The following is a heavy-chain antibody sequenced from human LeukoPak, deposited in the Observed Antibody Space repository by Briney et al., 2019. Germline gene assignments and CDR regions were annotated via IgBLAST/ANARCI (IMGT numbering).Heavy chain of an antibody. CDR2: ISTSGST. Sequence: PSETLSLTCTVSGGSISSGNYYWSWIRQPAGKGLEWIGRISTSGSTDYNPSLKSRVTISVDTSKNQFSLKLNSVTAADTALYYCAVMVAGKEGFDAFDIWGQGTMVTVSS. J-gene: IGHJ3*02. V-gene: IGHV4-61*02. D-gene: IGHD6-19*01. CDR3: AVMVAGKEGFDAFDI. CDR1: GGSISSGNYY.